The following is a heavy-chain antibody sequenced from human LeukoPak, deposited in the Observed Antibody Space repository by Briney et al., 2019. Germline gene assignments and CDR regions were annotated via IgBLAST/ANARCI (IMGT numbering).Heavy chain of an antibody. CDR2: INTNTGHP. V-gene: IGHV7-4-1*02. J-gene: IGHJ4*02. D-gene: IGHD3-16*02. CDR3: SSPRVGEFSLHF. Sequence: GASVKVSCKASGYSITSNAMNWVRQAPGQGLEWMGWINTNTGHPMYAQGFTGRFVFSFDTSVTTAYLQISSLKADDTAVYYCSSPRVGEFSLHFWGPGTLVTVSS. CDR1: GYSITSNA.